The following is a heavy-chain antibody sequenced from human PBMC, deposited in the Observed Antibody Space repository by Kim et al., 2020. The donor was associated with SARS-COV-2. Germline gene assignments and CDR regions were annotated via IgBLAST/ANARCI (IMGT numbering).Heavy chain of an antibody. Sequence: YYADSVKGRFTISRDNAKNSLYLQMNSLRDEDTAVYYCARQDTAMVHFDYWGQGTLVTVSS. J-gene: IGHJ4*02. V-gene: IGHV3-48*02. D-gene: IGHD5-18*01. CDR3: ARQDTAMVHFDY.